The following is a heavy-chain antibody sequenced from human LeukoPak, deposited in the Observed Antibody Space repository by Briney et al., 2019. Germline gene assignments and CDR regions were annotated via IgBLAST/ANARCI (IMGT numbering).Heavy chain of an antibody. CDR3: ARSFIGDVVGPVA. Sequence: ASVKVSCKTSGVPFIAYYIHWVRQAPGQGLDWVGWINPNSGLTNYAPKFQDRDTMTKDTSITTANMELTRLTADDTAFYFCARSFIGDVVGPVAWGQGTLVTVSS. CDR1: GVPFIAYY. J-gene: IGHJ5*02. CDR2: INPNSGLT. D-gene: IGHD4-17*01. V-gene: IGHV1-2*02.